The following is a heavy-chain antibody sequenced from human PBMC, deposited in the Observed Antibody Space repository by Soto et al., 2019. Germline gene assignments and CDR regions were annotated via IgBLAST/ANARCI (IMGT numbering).Heavy chain of an antibody. CDR3: TRDGIGGTVFRGFCDY. CDR1: GSIFSGYG. CDR2: IWYDGSNK. Sequence: QERLVQSGGGVVQPGRSLRLSCAASGSIFSGYGMHWVRQAPGKRLERVAVIWYDGSNKYYADSVKGRFTISRDNSKNMLYLQMDSLRDEDTAVYYCTRDGIGGTVFRGFCDYWGQGTLVTVSS. J-gene: IGHJ4*02. V-gene: IGHV3-33*01. D-gene: IGHD1-7*01.